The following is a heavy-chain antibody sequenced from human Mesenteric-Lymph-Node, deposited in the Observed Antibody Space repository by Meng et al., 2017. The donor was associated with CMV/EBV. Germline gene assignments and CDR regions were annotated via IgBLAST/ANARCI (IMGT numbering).Heavy chain of an antibody. CDR1: GFTFSNYW. Sequence: ETLSLTCAASGFTFSNYWMHWVRQAPGKGLVWVSRINNDGSGTIYADSVKGRFTISRDNAKNSLYLQMNSLRAEDTAVYYCASLGGLDYWGQGTLVTVSS. D-gene: IGHD3-10*01. V-gene: IGHV3-74*01. CDR3: ASLGGLDY. J-gene: IGHJ4*02. CDR2: INNDGSGT.